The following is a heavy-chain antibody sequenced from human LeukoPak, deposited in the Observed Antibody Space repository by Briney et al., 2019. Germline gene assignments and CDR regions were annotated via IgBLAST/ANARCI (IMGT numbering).Heavy chain of an antibody. CDR2: IYTSSST. CDR3: WGYWGSITMVRGVMPYYYYMDV. D-gene: IGHD3-10*01. V-gene: IGHV4-4*07. Sequence: SDTVYLTCTVSGGTISSYYWSWIRQPAGQGLEWLGRIYTSSSTKYNPSLKSPVIMSVDTSKKKFAQKVSPLTTADNAVYYCWGYWGSITMVRGVMPYYYYMDVWGKGTTVTVSS. CDR1: GGTISSYY. J-gene: IGHJ6*03.